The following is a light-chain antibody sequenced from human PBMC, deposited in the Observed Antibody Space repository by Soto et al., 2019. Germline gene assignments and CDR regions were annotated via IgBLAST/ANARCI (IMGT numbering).Light chain of an antibody. J-gene: IGLJ3*02. V-gene: IGLV2-14*01. CDR1: SSDVGAYNY. Sequence: QSALTQPASVSGSPGQSITISCTGTSSDVGAYNYVSWYQQHPDKAPKLIIFEVNNRPSGVSNRFSGSKSGNTASLTISGLQADDEAIYYCYSYAGRNVWVFGGGTKLTVL. CDR3: YSYAGRNVWV. CDR2: EVN.